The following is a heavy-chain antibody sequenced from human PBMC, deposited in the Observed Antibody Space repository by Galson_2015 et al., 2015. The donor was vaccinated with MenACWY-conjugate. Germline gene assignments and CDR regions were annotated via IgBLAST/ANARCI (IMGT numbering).Heavy chain of an antibody. Sequence: SVKVSCKASGDTFNRFAVSWLRQAPGQGPEWMGGILPIFDATDYAPKFQGRVTITADKSTSTAFMELRSLRSEDTAIYYCAREPSVGATKTEYYFDFWGQGTLVTVSS. CDR3: AREPSVGATKTEYYFDF. CDR1: GDTFNRFA. D-gene: IGHD1-26*01. J-gene: IGHJ4*02. V-gene: IGHV1-69*06. CDR2: ILPIFDAT.